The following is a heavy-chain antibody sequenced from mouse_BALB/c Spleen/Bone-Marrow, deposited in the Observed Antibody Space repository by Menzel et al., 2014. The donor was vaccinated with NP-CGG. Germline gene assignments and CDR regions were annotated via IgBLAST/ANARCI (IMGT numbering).Heavy chain of an antibody. CDR1: GYTFTSYW. CDR3: ARNGVYLDY. J-gene: IGHJ2*01. V-gene: IGHV1-69*02. Sequence: VQLQQSGAELVKPGAPVKLSRKASGYTFTSYWMHWVKQRPGRGLEWIGRIDPSDSETHYNQKFKDKATLTVDKSSSTAYIQLSSLTAEDAAVYYCARNGVYLDYWGQGTTLTVSS. CDR2: IDPSDSET.